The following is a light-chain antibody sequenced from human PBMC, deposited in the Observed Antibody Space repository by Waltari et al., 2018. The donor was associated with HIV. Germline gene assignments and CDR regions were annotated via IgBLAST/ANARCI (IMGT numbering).Light chain of an antibody. V-gene: IGKV3-15*01. J-gene: IGKJ1*01. Sequence: EILIPQPPATLSVSPGERATLSCRASQSVNSNLAWYQQKPGQTPRLLIYGTSTRATDIPARFSGSGSGTEFTLTISSLQSEDFAVYYCHHYNNWRETFGQGTKVEIK. CDR3: HHYNNWRET. CDR1: QSVNSN. CDR2: GTS.